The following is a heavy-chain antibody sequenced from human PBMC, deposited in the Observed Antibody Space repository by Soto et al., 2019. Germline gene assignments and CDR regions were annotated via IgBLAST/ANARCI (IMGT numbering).Heavy chain of an antibody. V-gene: IGHV4-31*03. CDR2: IYYSGST. CDR3: ARKLAMDDAFDI. CDR1: GGSISSGGYY. D-gene: IGHD5-18*01. J-gene: IGHJ3*02. Sequence: SETLSLTCTVSGGSISSGGYYWSWIRQHPGKGLEWIGYIYYSGSTYYNPSLKSRVTISVDTSKNQFSLKLSSVTAADTAVYYCARKLAMDDAFDIWGQGTMVTVSS.